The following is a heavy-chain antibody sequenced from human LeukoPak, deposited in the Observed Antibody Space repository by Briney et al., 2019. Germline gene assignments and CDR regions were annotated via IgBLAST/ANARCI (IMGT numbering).Heavy chain of an antibody. CDR1: GYTFTSYG. V-gene: IGHV1-18*01. D-gene: IGHD6-6*01. Sequence: ASVKVSCKASGYTFTSYGISWVRQAPGQGLEWMGWISAYNGSTNYAQKLQGRVTMTTDTSTSTAYMELRSLRSDDTAVYYCARSSIAARPWWFDPWGQGTLVTVSS. CDR2: ISAYNGST. CDR3: ARSSIAARPWWFDP. J-gene: IGHJ5*02.